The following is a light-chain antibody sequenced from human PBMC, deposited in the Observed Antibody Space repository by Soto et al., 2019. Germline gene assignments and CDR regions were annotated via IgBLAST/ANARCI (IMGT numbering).Light chain of an antibody. J-gene: IGKJ1*01. CDR1: QSVNSNF. Sequence: EIVLTQSPGTLSLSPGDRATLSCRASQSVNSNFLAWYQQKPGQAPSLLIYGASSRATGIPATFSCSGSGADFTITISRLEPGDFAVYYCQQYGTSPWTFGQGNKVELK. CDR2: GAS. CDR3: QQYGTSPWT. V-gene: IGKV3-20*01.